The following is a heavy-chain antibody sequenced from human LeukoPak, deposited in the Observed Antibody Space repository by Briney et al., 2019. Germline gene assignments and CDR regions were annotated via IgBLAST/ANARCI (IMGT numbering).Heavy chain of an antibody. CDR3: ARESGYSYYY. D-gene: IGHD5-18*01. CDR2: IYNDDTK. CDR1: GFTVSNNY. V-gene: IGHV3-53*01. Sequence: GGSLRLSCAASGFTVSNNYMSWVRQAPGKGLEWVSFIYNDDTKDYADSVRGRSTISRDNSKNTLYLQMNSLRAEDTAVYYCARESGYSYYYWGQGTLVTVSS. J-gene: IGHJ4*02.